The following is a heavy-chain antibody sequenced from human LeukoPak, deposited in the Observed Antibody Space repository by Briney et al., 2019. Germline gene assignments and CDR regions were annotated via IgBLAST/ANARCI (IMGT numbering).Heavy chain of an antibody. Sequence: PSETLSLTCAVYGGSFSGYYWSWIRQPPGKGLEWIGEINHSGSTNYNPSLKSRVTISVDTSKNQFSLKLSSVTAADTAVYYCARVWITMVRGVISWFDPWGQGTLVTVSS. CDR1: GGSFSGYY. CDR2: INHSGST. V-gene: IGHV4-34*01. D-gene: IGHD3-10*01. CDR3: ARVWITMVRGVISWFDP. J-gene: IGHJ5*02.